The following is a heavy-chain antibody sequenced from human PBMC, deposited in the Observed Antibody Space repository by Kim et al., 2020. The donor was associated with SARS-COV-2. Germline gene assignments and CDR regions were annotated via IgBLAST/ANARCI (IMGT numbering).Heavy chain of an antibody. D-gene: IGHD6-13*01. Sequence: SETLSLTCTVSGGSISSSSYYWGWIRQPPGKGLEWIGSIYYSGSTYYNPSLKSRVTISVDTSKNQFSLKLSSVTAADTAVYYCASDSSSWYFGGWFDPWGQGTLVTVSS. CDR3: ASDSSSWYFGGWFDP. CDR1: GGSISSSSYY. J-gene: IGHJ5*02. CDR2: IYYSGST. V-gene: IGHV4-39*01.